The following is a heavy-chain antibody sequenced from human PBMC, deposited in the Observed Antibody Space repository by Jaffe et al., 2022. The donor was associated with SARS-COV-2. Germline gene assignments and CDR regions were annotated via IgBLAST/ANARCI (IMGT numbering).Heavy chain of an antibody. Sequence: QVQLQQSGPGLVKPSQTLSLTCAISGDSVSSNSAAWNWIRQSPSRGLEWLGRTYYKSKWYSDYAAYVKSRITINPNTSKNQFSLQLNSVTPEDTAVYYCAREPGRGEEGPSLDYWGQGTLVTVSS. D-gene: IGHD3-16*01. CDR3: AREPGRGEEGPSLDY. CDR2: TYYKSKWYS. CDR1: GDSVSSNSAA. J-gene: IGHJ4*02. V-gene: IGHV6-1*01.